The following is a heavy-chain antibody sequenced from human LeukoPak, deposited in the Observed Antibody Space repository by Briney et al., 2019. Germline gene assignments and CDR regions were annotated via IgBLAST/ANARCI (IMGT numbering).Heavy chain of an antibody. V-gene: IGHV1-2*02. J-gene: IGHJ5*02. CDR1: GGTFSSYA. CDR3: ARDLEGYCSSTSCHEGWFDP. D-gene: IGHD2-2*01. Sequence: ASVKVSCKASGGTFSSYAISWVRQAPGQGLEWMGWINPNSGGTNYAQKFQGRVTMTRDTSISTAYMELSRLRSDDTAVYYCARDLEGYCSSTSCHEGWFDPWGQGTLVTVSS. CDR2: INPNSGGT.